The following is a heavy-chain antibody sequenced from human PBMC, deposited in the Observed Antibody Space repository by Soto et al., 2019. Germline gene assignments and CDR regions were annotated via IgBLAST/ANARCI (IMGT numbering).Heavy chain of an antibody. CDR2: IFYSGTT. J-gene: IGHJ5*02. CDR1: NDSISSYY. Sequence: SETLSLTCTVSNDSISSYYWSWIRQPPGKGLEWIGYIFYSGTTNYNPSLKSRVTISVDRSKSQFSLKVTSVTAADTAVYYCVRELSRGWFDPWGQGTLVTVSS. V-gene: IGHV4-59*01. D-gene: IGHD2-15*01. CDR3: VRELSRGWFDP.